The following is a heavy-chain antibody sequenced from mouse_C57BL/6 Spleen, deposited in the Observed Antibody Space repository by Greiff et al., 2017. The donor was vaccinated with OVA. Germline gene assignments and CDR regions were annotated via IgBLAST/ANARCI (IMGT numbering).Heavy chain of an antibody. CDR1: GFTFSDYY. V-gene: IGHV5-12*01. J-gene: IGHJ2*01. CDR2: ISNGGGST. CDR3: ARQGEGFDY. Sequence: EVHLVESGGGLVQPGGSLKLSCAASGFTFSDYYMYWVRQTPEKRLEWVAYISNGGGSTYYPDTVKGRFTISRDNAKNTLYLQMSRLKSEDTAMYYCARQGEGFDYWGQGTTLTVSS.